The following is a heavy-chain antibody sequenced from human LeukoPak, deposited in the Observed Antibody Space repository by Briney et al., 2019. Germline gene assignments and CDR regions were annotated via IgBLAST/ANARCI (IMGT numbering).Heavy chain of an antibody. CDR3: ARERMTGDAFDI. CDR1: GFTFSSYA. D-gene: IGHD2-15*01. V-gene: IGHV3-30*04. J-gene: IGHJ3*02. CDR2: ISYDGGNK. Sequence: GRSLRLSCAASGFTFSSYAMHWVRQAPGKGLEWVAVISYDGGNKYYADSVKGRFTISRDNSKNTLYLQMNSLRAEDTAVYYCARERMTGDAFDIWGQGTMVTVSS.